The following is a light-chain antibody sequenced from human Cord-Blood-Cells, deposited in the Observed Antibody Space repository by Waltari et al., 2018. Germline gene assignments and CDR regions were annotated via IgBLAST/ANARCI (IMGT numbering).Light chain of an antibody. V-gene: IGLV2-11*01. J-gene: IGLJ3*02. Sequence: QSALTQPRSVSGSPGQSVPISCTGTSSDVGGYNNVSWYQQHPGKAPKLMIYDVSKRPSGVPDRFSGSKSGITASLTIAGLQAEDEADYYCCSYAGSYTWVFGGGTKLTVL. CDR3: CSYAGSYTWV. CDR1: SSDVGGYNN. CDR2: DVS.